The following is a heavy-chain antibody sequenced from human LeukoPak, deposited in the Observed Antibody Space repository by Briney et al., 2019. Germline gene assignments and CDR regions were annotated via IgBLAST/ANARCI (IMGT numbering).Heavy chain of an antibody. J-gene: IGHJ4*02. CDR2: ISSSSSYI. CDR3: ARTLKLRLGELSTFDY. CDR1: GFTFSSYS. D-gene: IGHD3-16*02. Sequence: PGGSLRLSCAASGFTFSSYSMNWVRQAPGKGLEWVASISSSSSYIYYADSVKGRFTISRDNAKNSLYLQMNSLRAEDTAVYYCARTLKLRLGELSTFDYCGEGTLVTVSS. V-gene: IGHV3-21*01.